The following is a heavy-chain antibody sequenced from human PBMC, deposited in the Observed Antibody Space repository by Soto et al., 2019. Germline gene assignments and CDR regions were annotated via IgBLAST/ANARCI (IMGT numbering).Heavy chain of an antibody. CDR2: IDYSGGT. CDR1: GPSMTSYY. D-gene: IGHD5-12*01. V-gene: IGHV4-59*01. Sequence: SXTLSLTCTVSGPSMTSYYWTWIRQPPGKGPEWIGHIDYSGGTNDSPGLESRVAISLDRSKNHCSLKLSSVTTAGAAVYYCPTGLHFHPTTDYCGQGSLVTXSS. CDR3: PTGLHFHPTTDY. J-gene: IGHJ4*02.